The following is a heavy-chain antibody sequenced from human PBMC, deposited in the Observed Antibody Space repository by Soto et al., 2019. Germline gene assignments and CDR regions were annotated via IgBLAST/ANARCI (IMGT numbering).Heavy chain of an antibody. J-gene: IGHJ6*02. CDR2: ITWNSATI. CDR1: GFTFYDYG. V-gene: IGHV3-9*01. CDR3: AKDRWARDSIDV. Sequence: GGSLRLSCAASGFTFYDYGMHWVRQGSGKGLEWVSGITWNSATIGYAASVKGRFTISRDNAKNSLYLQMSSLTTEDTAVYYCAKDRWARDSIDVWGQGTTVTVSS.